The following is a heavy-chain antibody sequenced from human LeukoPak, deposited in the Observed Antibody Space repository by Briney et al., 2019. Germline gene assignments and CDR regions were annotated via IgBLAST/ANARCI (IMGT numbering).Heavy chain of an antibody. Sequence: SETLSLTCTVSGGSISSYYWSWIRQPPGKGLEWIGYIYYSGSTNYNPSLKSRVTISVDTSKNQFSLKLSSVTAADTAVYYCARRRRDGYNFYFDYWGQGTLVAVSS. D-gene: IGHD5-12*01. V-gene: IGHV4-59*08. CDR2: IYYSGST. CDR3: ARRRRDGYNFYFDY. J-gene: IGHJ4*02. CDR1: GGSISSYY.